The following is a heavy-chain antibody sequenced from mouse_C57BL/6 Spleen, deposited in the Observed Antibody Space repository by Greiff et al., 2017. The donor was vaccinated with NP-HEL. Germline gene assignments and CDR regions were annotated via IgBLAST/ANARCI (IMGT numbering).Heavy chain of an antibody. CDR2: IYPGDGDT. D-gene: IGHD2-13*01. V-gene: IGHV1-80*01. CDR3: ARWVREGYFDV. Sequence: QVQLQQSGAELVKPGASVKISCKASGYAFSSYRMNWVKQRPGKGLEWIGQIYPGDGDTNYNGKFKGKATLTADKSSSTAYMPRSSLTSEDSAVYVCARWVREGYFDVGGTGTTVTVSS. CDR1: GYAFSSYR. J-gene: IGHJ1*03.